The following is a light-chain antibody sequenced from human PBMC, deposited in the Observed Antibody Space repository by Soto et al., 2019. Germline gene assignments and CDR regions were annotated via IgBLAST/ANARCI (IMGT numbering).Light chain of an antibody. J-gene: IGKJ1*01. V-gene: IGKV3-11*01. CDR3: HQRRSWPRT. CDR1: RFTNTR. Sequence: EVGLTQCPATLSSFPGDRVTLACWASRFTNTRLAWYQHRPGQAPRLLIYQTCIVADGIPARFSASGSGTDFTLTISDLQPEDFALYYCHQRRSWPRTFGQGTKVDIK. CDR2: QTC.